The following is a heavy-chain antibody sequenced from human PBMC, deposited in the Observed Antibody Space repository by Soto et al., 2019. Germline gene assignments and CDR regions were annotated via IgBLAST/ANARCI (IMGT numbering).Heavy chain of an antibody. D-gene: IGHD2-15*01. CDR2: IKQDGSEK. V-gene: IGHV3-7*05. CDR3: AREGPYCSGGSCYPRDYYYGMDV. Sequence: GGSLRLSCAASGFTFSSYWMSWVRQAPGKGLEWVANIKQDGSEKYYVDSVKGRFTISRDNAKNSLYLQMNSLRAEDTAVYYCAREGPYCSGGSCYPRDYYYGMDVWGQGTTVTVSS. CDR1: GFTFSSYW. J-gene: IGHJ6*02.